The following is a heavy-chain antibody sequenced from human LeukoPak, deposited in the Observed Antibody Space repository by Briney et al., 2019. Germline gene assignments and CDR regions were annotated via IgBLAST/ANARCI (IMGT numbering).Heavy chain of an antibody. J-gene: IGHJ6*02. D-gene: IGHD2-15*01. Sequence: GGSLRLSCAASGFTFSSYAMSWVRQAPGKGLEWVSAISGSGGSTYYADSVKGRFTISRDNSKNTLYLQMNSLRAEDTAVYYCAKATHHCSGGSCYYYYYYGMDVWGQGTTVTVSS. CDR2: ISGSGGST. CDR3: AKATHHCSGGSCYYYYYYGMDV. CDR1: GFTFSSYA. V-gene: IGHV3-23*01.